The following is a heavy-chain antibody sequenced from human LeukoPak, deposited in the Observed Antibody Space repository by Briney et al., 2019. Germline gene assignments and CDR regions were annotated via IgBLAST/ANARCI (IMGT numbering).Heavy chain of an antibody. D-gene: IGHD3-10*01. V-gene: IGHV3-7*05. CDR1: GFIFSTYR. CDR3: AKGVRGVIRDAFDI. Sequence: GGSLRLSCAASGFIFSTYRMNWVRQAPGKGLEWVAGISGDGSERDYVDSVRGRFTISRDNAKNSLYLQMNSLTAEDTAVYYCAKGVRGVIRDAFDIWGQGTMVTVSS. CDR2: ISGDGSER. J-gene: IGHJ3*02.